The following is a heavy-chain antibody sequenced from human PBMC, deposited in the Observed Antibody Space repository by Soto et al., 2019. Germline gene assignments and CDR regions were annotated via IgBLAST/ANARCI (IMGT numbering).Heavy chain of an antibody. CDR3: ARSLDYSIRFDY. V-gene: IGHV4-59*01. CDR1: GGSISSYY. CDR2: IYYSGST. D-gene: IGHD4-4*01. Sequence: SETLCLTCTVSGGSISSYYWSGIRQPPGKGLEWIGYIYYSGSTNYNPSLKSRVTISVDTSKNQFSLKLSSVTAADTAVYYCARSLDYSIRFDYWGQGTLVTVSS. J-gene: IGHJ4*02.